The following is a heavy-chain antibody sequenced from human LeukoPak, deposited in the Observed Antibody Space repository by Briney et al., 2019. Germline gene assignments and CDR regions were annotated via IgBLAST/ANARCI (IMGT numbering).Heavy chain of an antibody. CDR3: ARSRVVTPLDY. V-gene: IGHV3-33*08. D-gene: IGHD2-21*02. CDR2: TWHDGSDS. CDR1: GFTFSSYG. Sequence: GGSLRLSCAASGFTFSSYGMHWVRQAPGKGLEWVAVTWHDGSDSYYAASVRGRFTISRDNSKSTVYLQMNSLRVEDTAVYYCARSRVVTPLDYWGRGTLVTVSS. J-gene: IGHJ4*02.